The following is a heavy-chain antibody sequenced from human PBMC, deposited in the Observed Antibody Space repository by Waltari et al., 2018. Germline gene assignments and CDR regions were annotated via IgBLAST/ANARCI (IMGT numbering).Heavy chain of an antibody. CDR1: GFTVSATY. CDR2: ISSAGKT. D-gene: IGHD3-22*01. CDR3: ARIIRDGPSGFYGIAAFDL. J-gene: IGHJ3*01. V-gene: IGHV3-53*02. Sequence: DVQLVETGGGLIQPGGSRRLSCSVSGFTVSATYMIWFGQAPAKGSEWVSVISSAGKTYNEASVTGRFTISRDNINNILFLQMNNLRAEDTATYYCARIIRDGPSGFYGIAAFDLWGQGTMVTVSS.